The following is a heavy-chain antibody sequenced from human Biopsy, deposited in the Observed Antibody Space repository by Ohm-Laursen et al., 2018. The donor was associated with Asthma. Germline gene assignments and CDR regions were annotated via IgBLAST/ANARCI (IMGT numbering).Heavy chain of an antibody. CDR3: ARDGGLTSYPGTFHI. V-gene: IGHV4-39*02. J-gene: IGHJ3*02. CDR1: TGSISSIFYY. Sequence: PSQTLSLTCTVSTGSISSIFYYWGWIRQPLGKGLEWVGSIHKNGKGYYKSSLKSRLIISVDTSKNQLSLKVTSVTAADTAVYYCARDGGLTSYPGTFHIWGQGTMVTVSS. D-gene: IGHD1-1*01. CDR2: IHKNGKG.